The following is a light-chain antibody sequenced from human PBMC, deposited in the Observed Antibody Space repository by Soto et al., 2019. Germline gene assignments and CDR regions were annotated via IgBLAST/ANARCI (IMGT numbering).Light chain of an antibody. CDR2: DAS. CDR1: QSVGTW. Sequence: EIHITESPSTLSSSVGDRVTVTCRASQSVGTWLAWYQQKPGRAPNLLIYDASTLASAVPARFSGSGSGTEFTLTIGSLQSEDSAVYYCQQYNNWPPWTFGQGTKVDIK. J-gene: IGKJ1*01. V-gene: IGKV1-5*01. CDR3: QQYNNWPPWT.